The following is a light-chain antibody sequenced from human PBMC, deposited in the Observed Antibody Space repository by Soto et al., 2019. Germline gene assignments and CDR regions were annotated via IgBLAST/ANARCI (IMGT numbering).Light chain of an antibody. V-gene: IGKV2-30*01. CDR2: EVS. Sequence: DVVMTQSPLSLPVTLGQPASISCRSSQSLLYGDGHTYLNWFQQRPGQSPRRLIYEVSNRDSGVPDRFSGSGSDTDFTLKISSVEAEDVGVYYCMQGTHWPYTFGQGTKLDIK. J-gene: IGKJ2*01. CDR1: QSLLYGDGHTY. CDR3: MQGTHWPYT.